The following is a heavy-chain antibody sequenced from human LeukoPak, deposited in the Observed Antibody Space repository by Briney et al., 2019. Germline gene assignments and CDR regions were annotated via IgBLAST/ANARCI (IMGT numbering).Heavy chain of an antibody. V-gene: IGHV1-2*02. D-gene: IGHD3-16*02. J-gene: IGHJ4*02. Sequence: ASVKVSCKASGYTFTCYYMHWVRQAPGQGLEWMGWVNPNSGGTNYAQKFQGRVTMTRDTSISTAYMELSRLRSDDTAVYYCARGPRAGMITFGGVIAYFDYWGQGTLVTVSS. CDR1: GYTFTCYY. CDR3: ARGPRAGMITFGGVIAYFDY. CDR2: VNPNSGGT.